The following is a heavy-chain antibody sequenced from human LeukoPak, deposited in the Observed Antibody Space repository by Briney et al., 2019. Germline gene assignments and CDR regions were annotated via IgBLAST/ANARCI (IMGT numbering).Heavy chain of an antibody. D-gene: IGHD3-10*01. Sequence: PGGSLRLSCVVSGITLSNYAMSWVRQAPGKGLEWVAGMSGSGGGAKYADSVKGRFTISRENSLNTLYLQMNSLRAEDTAVYFCAKRGIVIRGLLVFGFHTEAYYFDSWGQGILVTVSS. J-gene: IGHJ4*02. V-gene: IGHV3-23*01. CDR3: AKRGIVIRGLLVFGFHTEAYYFDS. CDR1: GITLSNYA. CDR2: MSGSGGGA.